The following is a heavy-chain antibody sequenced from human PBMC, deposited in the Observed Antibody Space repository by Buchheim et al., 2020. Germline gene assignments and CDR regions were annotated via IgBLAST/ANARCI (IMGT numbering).Heavy chain of an antibody. CDR3: ASSKGYSSGWYRWDYYYYGMDV. J-gene: IGHJ6*02. D-gene: IGHD6-19*01. Sequence: QVQLVQSGAEVKKPGASVKVSCKASGYTFTSYDINWVRQATGQGLEWMGWMNPNSGNTGYAQKFQGRVTMTRNTSISTAYMELSSLRSEDTAVYYCASSKGYSSGWYRWDYYYYGMDVWGQGTT. V-gene: IGHV1-8*01. CDR2: MNPNSGNT. CDR1: GYTFTSYD.